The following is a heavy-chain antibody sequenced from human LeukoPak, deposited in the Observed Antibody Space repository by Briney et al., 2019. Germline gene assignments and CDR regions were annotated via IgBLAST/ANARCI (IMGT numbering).Heavy chain of an antibody. CDR1: GFTFSSFY. Sequence: GGSLRLSCIASGFTFSSFYMHWVRQVPGKGLVWVSRIHTEGTNTNYADSVRGRFTISRDNAKNTLYLQMNSLRVEDTGVYYCARGIYGDPVAFDYWGQGILVTVSS. V-gene: IGHV3-74*01. CDR3: ARGIYGDPVAFDY. CDR2: IHTEGTNT. D-gene: IGHD4-17*01. J-gene: IGHJ4*02.